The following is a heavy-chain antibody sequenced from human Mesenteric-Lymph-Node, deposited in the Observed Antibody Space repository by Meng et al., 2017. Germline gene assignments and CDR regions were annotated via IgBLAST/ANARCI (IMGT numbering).Heavy chain of an antibody. CDR1: GFSFSNYA. D-gene: IGHD6-13*01. CDR2: FSGSDGGT. J-gene: IGHJ4*02. Sequence: EVQLLESGGGLVQPGGSLRLSCAASGFSFSNYAISWVRQAPGKGLEWVSAFSGSDGGTHYADSVKGRFTISRDSSKNTLYLQMNSLRAEDTAIYYCAKEMGAVGTPYFDYCCQGTLVTVSS. V-gene: IGHV3-23*01. CDR3: AKEMGAVGTPYFDY.